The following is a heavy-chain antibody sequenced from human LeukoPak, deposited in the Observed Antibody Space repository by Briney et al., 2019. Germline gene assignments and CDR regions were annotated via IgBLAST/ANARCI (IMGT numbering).Heavy chain of an antibody. J-gene: IGHJ4*02. CDR3: ARVSRHYYDSSGQYYSDY. D-gene: IGHD3-22*01. CDR1: GGSISSGGYY. CDR2: IYYSGST. Sequence: PSETLSLTCTVSGGSISSGGYYWSWIRQHPGKGLEWIGYIYYSGSTYYNPYLKSRVTISVDTSKHQFSLKLSSVTAADTAVYYCARVSRHYYDSSGQYYSDYWGQGTLVTVSS. V-gene: IGHV4-31*03.